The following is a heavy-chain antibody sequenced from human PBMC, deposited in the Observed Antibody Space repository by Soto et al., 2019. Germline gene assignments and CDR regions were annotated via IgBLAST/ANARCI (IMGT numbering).Heavy chain of an antibody. J-gene: IGHJ4*02. CDR3: TRGPSGEKVDY. Sequence: QVQLQESGPGLVKPSQTLSLTCTVSGGSISNINYYWSWIRQSPDKGLEWIAHIYDGGSNYSNPSLKSRLTISFDTSKNQFSLKLGSVSAADTAVYYCTRGPSGEKVDYWGQGTLVTVSS. CDR1: GGSISNINYY. D-gene: IGHD7-27*01. V-gene: IGHV4-30-4*01. CDR2: IYDGGSN.